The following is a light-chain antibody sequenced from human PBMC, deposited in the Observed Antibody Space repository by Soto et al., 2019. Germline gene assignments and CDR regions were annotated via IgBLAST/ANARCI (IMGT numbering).Light chain of an antibody. CDR1: SSDVGGYKY. Sequence: QSVLTQPASVSGSPGQSITISCTGTSSDVGGYKYVSWYQQHPGKAPKLMIYDVSNRPSGVSNRFSGSKSGNTASLTISGLQAEDEADYYCSSYTSSSTLRVFGGGTKLTVL. CDR3: SSYTSSSTLRV. CDR2: DVS. J-gene: IGLJ2*01. V-gene: IGLV2-14*01.